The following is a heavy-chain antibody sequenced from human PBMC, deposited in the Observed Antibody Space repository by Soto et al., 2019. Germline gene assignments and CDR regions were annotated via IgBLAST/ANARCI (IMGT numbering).Heavy chain of an antibody. CDR2: ISSSGSTI. CDR3: ARAQHLYNWNPFDP. Sequence: QVQLVESGGGLVQPGGSLRLSCAASGFTFSDYDMSWIRQAPGKGLEWVSYISSSGSTIYYADSVKGRFTISRDNAKNSLYLQMNRVRAEDTAVYYCARAQHLYNWNPFDPWGQGTLVTVSS. V-gene: IGHV3-11*01. D-gene: IGHD1-20*01. J-gene: IGHJ5*02. CDR1: GFTFSDYD.